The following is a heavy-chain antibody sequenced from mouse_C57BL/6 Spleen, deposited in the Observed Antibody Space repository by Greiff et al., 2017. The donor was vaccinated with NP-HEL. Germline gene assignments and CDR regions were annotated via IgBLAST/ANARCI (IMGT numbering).Heavy chain of an antibody. D-gene: IGHD1-1*01. CDR1: GYTFTDYE. Sequence: VQLQQSGAELVRPGASVTLSCKASGYTFTDYEMHWVKQTPVHGLEWIGAIDPETGGTAYNQKFKGKAILTADKSSSTAYMELRSLTSEDSAVYYCTRSGTTVVAPGRYVDYWGQGTTLTVSS. CDR2: IDPETGGT. CDR3: TRSGTTVVAPGRYVDY. V-gene: IGHV1-15*01. J-gene: IGHJ2*01.